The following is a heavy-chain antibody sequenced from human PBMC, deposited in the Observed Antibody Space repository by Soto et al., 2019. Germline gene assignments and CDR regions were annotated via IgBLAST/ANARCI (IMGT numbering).Heavy chain of an antibody. CDR3: AKAPSYYYGSSGYLAY. D-gene: IGHD3-22*01. J-gene: IGHJ4*02. CDR1: GFTVSSYA. Sequence: GGSLRLSCAASGFTVSSYAMSWVRQAPGKGLEWVSAISGSGGSTYYADSVKGRFTISRDNSKNTLYLQMNSLRAEDTAVYYCAKAPSYYYGSSGYLAYWGQGTLVTVYS. CDR2: ISGSGGST. V-gene: IGHV3-23*01.